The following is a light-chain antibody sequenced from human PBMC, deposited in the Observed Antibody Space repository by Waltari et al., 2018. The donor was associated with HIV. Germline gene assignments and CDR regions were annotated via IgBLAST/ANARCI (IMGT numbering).Light chain of an antibody. Sequence: AIQMTQSPSSLSASVGDRVTITCRASQVIGNDLVRYQQKPGQAPKALIYAASTLQTGIPSRFSGSRSGTDFTLTISSLQTEDSATYYCLQDGSFPLTFGPGTKVDV. CDR2: AAS. CDR1: QVIGND. J-gene: IGKJ3*01. V-gene: IGKV1-6*02. CDR3: LQDGSFPLT.